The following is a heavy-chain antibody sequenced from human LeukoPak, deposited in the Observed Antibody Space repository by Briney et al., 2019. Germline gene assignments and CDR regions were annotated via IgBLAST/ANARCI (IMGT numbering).Heavy chain of an antibody. D-gene: IGHD6-6*01. CDR1: GYTFTSYG. J-gene: IGHJ4*02. CDR2: ISIYNGKI. CDR3: ASLGSSWWRGHY. Sequence: ASVKVSCKASGYTFTSYGISWVRQAPGQGLEWMGWISIYNGKINYAQKFQGRVTMTRDTSISTAYMELSRLRSDDTAVYYCASLGSSWWRGHYWGQGTLVTVSS. V-gene: IGHV1-18*01.